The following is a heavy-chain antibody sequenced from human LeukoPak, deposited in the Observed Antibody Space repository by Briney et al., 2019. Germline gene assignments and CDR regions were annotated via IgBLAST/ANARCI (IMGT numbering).Heavy chain of an antibody. V-gene: IGHV5-51*01. D-gene: IGHD1-26*01. CDR2: IYPGDSDT. CDR1: GYSFTTYW. Sequence: GESLKISCKGSGYSFTTYWIGWVRQMPGKGLEWMGIIYPGDSDTRYSPSFQGQATISADKSISTAYLQWSSLKASDTAMYYCARREVGATGAFDIWGQGTMVTVSA. J-gene: IGHJ3*02. CDR3: ARREVGATGAFDI.